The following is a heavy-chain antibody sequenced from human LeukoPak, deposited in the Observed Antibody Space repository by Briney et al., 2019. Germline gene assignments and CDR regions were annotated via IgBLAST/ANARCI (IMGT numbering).Heavy chain of an antibody. V-gene: IGHV3-21*01. Sequence: GGSLRLSCAASGFTFHDYAMHWVRQAPGKGLEWVSSISSTRSYIYYADSVKGRFTISRDNAKNSLYLQMNSLRAEDTAVYYCARDSSGWYYYMDVWGKGTTVTVSS. D-gene: IGHD6-19*01. J-gene: IGHJ6*03. CDR3: ARDSSGWYYYMDV. CDR1: GFTFHDYA. CDR2: ISSTRSYI.